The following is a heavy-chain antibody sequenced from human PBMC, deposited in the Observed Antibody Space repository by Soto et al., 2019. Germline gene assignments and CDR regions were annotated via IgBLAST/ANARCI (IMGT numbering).Heavy chain of an antibody. J-gene: IGHJ3*02. D-gene: IGHD3-3*01. Sequence: PSETLSLTCTVSGGSISSYYWSWIRQPPGKGLEWIGYIYYSGSTNYNPSLKSRVTISVDTSKNQFSLKLSSVTAADTAVYYCARFTIFGVAQDDAFDIWGQGTMVTVSS. CDR3: ARFTIFGVAQDDAFDI. V-gene: IGHV4-59*08. CDR2: IYYSGST. CDR1: GGSISSYY.